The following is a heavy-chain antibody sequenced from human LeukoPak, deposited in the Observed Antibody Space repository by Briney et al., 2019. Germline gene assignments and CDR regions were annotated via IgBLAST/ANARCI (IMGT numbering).Heavy chain of an antibody. CDR2: IYTSGST. CDR3: ARDGYSYGYWAGYGMDV. D-gene: IGHD5-18*01. V-gene: IGHV4-61*02. CDR1: GGSISSSSYY. Sequence: SETLSLTCTVSGGSISSSSYYWSWIRQPAGKGLEWIGRIYTSGSTNYNPSLKSRVTMSVDTSKNQFSLKLSSVTAADTAVYYCARDGYSYGYWAGYGMDVWGQGTTVTVSS. J-gene: IGHJ6*02.